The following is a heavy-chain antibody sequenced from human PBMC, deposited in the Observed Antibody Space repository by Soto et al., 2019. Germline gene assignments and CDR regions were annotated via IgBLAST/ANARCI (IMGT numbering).Heavy chain of an antibody. V-gene: IGHV3-15*01. CDR3: TTVMGATFPVYYGMDV. D-gene: IGHD1-26*01. J-gene: IGHJ6*02. CDR2: IKSKTDGGTT. CDR1: GFTFSNAW. Sequence: EVQLVESGGGLVKPGGSLRLSCAASGFTFSNAWMSWVRQAPGKGLEWVGRIKSKTDGGTTDYAAPVKGRFTISRDDSNNTLYLQMNSLKTEDTAVYYCTTVMGATFPVYYGMDVWGQGTTVTVSS.